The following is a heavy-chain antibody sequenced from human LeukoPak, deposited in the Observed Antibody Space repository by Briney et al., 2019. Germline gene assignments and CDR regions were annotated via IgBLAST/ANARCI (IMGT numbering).Heavy chain of an antibody. CDR1: GYTLTELS. CDR2: FDPEDGET. V-gene: IGHV1-24*01. Sequence: ASVNVSCKVSGYTLTELSMHWVRQAPGKGLEWMGGFDPEDGETIYAQKFQGRVTMTEDTSTDTAYMELSSLRSEDTAVYYCASGDIVVVPAARWSGSFDYWGQGTLVTVSS. D-gene: IGHD2-2*01. CDR3: ASGDIVVVPAARWSGSFDY. J-gene: IGHJ4*02.